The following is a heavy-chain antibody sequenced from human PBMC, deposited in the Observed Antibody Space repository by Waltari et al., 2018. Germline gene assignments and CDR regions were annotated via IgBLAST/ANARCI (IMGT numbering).Heavy chain of an antibody. CDR3: ARDVGNVGGNY. CDR1: GFTFSSYA. V-gene: IGHV3-30*07. J-gene: IGHJ4*02. CDR2: ISYDGSNK. D-gene: IGHD3-10*01. Sequence: QVQLVESGGGVVQPGRSLRLSCAASGFTFSSYAMHWVRQAPGKGVEWGAVISYDGSNKYYADSVKGRFTISRDNAKNSLYLQMNSLRAEDTAVYYCARDVGNVGGNYWGQGTLVTVSS.